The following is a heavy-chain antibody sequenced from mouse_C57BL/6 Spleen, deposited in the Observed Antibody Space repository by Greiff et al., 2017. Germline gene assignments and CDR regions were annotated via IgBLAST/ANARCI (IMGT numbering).Heavy chain of an antibody. CDR3: ARWGYYGNPYYAMDY. Sequence: VQLVESGPELVKPGASVKISCKASGYAFSSSWMNWVKQRPGKGLEWIGRIYPGDGDTNYNGKFKGKATLTADKSSSTAYMPLSSLTSEDSAVYFCARWGYYGNPYYAMDYWGQGTSVTVSS. D-gene: IGHD2-1*01. J-gene: IGHJ4*01. CDR1: GYAFSSSW. V-gene: IGHV1-82*01. CDR2: IYPGDGDT.